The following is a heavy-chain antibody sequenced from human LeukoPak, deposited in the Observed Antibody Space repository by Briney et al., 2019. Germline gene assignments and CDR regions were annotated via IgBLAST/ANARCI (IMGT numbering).Heavy chain of an antibody. D-gene: IGHD3-9*01. CDR2: INPSVGST. Sequence: ASVKVSCKASGYTFTSDYMHWVRQAPGQGREWMGIINPSVGSTSYAQKFQGRVTMTRETSTSTVYMELSSVGAEATAVSYCARSYTYYDILTGYYHYYYYGMDVWGQGTTVTVSS. CDR1: GYTFTSDY. V-gene: IGHV1-46*01. J-gene: IGHJ6*02. CDR3: ARSYTYYDILTGYYHYYYYGMDV.